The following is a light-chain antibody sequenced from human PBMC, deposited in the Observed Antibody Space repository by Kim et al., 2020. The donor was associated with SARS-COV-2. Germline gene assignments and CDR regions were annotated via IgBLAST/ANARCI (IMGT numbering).Light chain of an antibody. J-gene: IGKJ1*01. CDR1: QSVSSSY. Sequence: EIVLTQSPGTLSLSPGVRATLSCRASQSVSSSYLAWYQQRLGQAPRLLIYGGSSRATGIPDRFSGSGSGTDFTLTISRLEPEDFAVYYCQYYGSSSWTFGHGTKVDIK. CDR3: QYYGSSSWT. CDR2: GGS. V-gene: IGKV3-20*01.